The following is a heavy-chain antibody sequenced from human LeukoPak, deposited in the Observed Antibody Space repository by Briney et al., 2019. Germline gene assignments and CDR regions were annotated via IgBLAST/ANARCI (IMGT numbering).Heavy chain of an antibody. D-gene: IGHD6-19*01. CDR1: GFTFSSYV. CDR2: ISYDGSNK. J-gene: IGHJ6*02. CDR3: ARAGAVAGSYYYYYYGMDV. Sequence: GGSLRLSCAASGFTFSSYVMHWVRQVPGKGREWVAVISYDGSNKYYADSVKGRFTISRDNSKNTLYLQMNSLRAEDTAVYYCARAGAVAGSYYYYYYGMDVWGQGTTVTVSS. V-gene: IGHV3-30*04.